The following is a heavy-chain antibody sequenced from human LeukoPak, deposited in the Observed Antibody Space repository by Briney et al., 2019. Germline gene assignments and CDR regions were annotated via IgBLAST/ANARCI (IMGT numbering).Heavy chain of an antibody. Sequence: SETLSLTCTVSGGSISSSRYYWGWIRQPPGKGLEWIGSVYYSGSTYYNPSLRSRVTISVDTSKNQFSLKLSSVTAADTAVYYCASSSIAARLDYWGQGTLVTVSS. CDR1: GGSISSSRYY. J-gene: IGHJ4*02. V-gene: IGHV4-39*07. D-gene: IGHD6-6*01. CDR2: VYYSGST. CDR3: ASSSIAARLDY.